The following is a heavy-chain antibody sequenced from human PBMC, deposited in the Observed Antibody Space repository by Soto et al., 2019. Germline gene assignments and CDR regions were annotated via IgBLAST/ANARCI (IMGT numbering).Heavy chain of an antibody. J-gene: IGHJ4*02. V-gene: IGHV4-59*01. D-gene: IGHD3-22*01. CDR2: IYYSGST. Sequence: SETLSLTCTVSGGSISSYYWSWIRQPPGKGLEWIGYIYYSGSTNYNPSLKSRVTISVDTSKNQFSLKLSSVTAADTAVYYCARESGAYYYDSSGYSAYFDYWGQGTPVTVSS. CDR1: GGSISSYY. CDR3: ARESGAYYYDSSGYSAYFDY.